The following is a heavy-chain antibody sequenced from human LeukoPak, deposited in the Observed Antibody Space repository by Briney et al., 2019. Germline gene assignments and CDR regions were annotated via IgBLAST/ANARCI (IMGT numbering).Heavy chain of an antibody. CDR2: IKQDGSEK. CDR1: GFTFSNYW. J-gene: IGHJ3*02. Sequence: PGGSLRLSCAASGFTFSNYWMSWVRQAPGKGLEWVANIKQDGSEKNFVDSVKGRFTISRDNAKNSLDLQMNSLRAEDTAVYYCATISSSSVAFDIWGQGTMVIVSS. D-gene: IGHD6-6*01. V-gene: IGHV3-7*01. CDR3: ATISSSSVAFDI.